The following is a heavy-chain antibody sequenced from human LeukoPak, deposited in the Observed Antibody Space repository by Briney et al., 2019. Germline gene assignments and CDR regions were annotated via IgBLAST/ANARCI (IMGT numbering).Heavy chain of an antibody. CDR2: IYYSGST. CDR3: ARVGATYDAFDI. CDR1: GGSVSSGSYY. J-gene: IGHJ3*02. Sequence: PSETLSLTCTVSGGSVSSGSYYWRWIRQPPGKGLEWIGYIYYSGSTNYDPSLKSRVTISVDTSKNQFSLKLSSVTAADTAVYYCARVGATYDAFDIWGQGTMVTVSS. D-gene: IGHD1-26*01. V-gene: IGHV4-61*01.